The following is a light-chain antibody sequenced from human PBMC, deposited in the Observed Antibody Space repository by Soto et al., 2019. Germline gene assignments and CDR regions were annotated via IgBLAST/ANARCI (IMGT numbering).Light chain of an antibody. CDR1: SSDVGAYNY. J-gene: IGLJ2*01. Sequence: QSALTQPASVSGSPGQSITISCTGTSSDVGAYNYVSWYQQHPGKAPKLMIYEVSYRPSGVSDRFSGSRSGNTASLAISGLQSEDEADYYCAAWDDDLHVWLFGGGTKVTVL. V-gene: IGLV2-14*01. CDR2: EVS. CDR3: AAWDDDLHVWL.